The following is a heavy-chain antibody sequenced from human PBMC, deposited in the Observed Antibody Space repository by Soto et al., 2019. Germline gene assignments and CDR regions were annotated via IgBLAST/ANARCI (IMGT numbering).Heavy chain of an antibody. CDR1: GFTFSGYA. D-gene: IGHD2-15*01. J-gene: IGHJ4*02. CDR2: LSGSGDST. V-gene: IGHV3-23*01. Sequence: GGSLRLSCAASGFTFSGYAMSWVRQAPGKGLEWVSALSGSGDSTFYADSVKGRFTMSRDDSKNTLYLQMNSLRTDDTAVYYCAIRVVAALSWGQGTLVTVSS. CDR3: AIRVVAALS.